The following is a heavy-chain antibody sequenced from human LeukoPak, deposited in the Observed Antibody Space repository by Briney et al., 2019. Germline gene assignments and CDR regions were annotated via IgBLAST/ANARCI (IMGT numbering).Heavy chain of an antibody. D-gene: IGHD2-15*01. CDR3: VKDGYCSGGSCYSQLDY. J-gene: IGHJ4*02. Sequence: GRSLRLSCAASGFTFSSYAMHWVRQAPGKGLEYVSAISSNGGSTYYADSVKGRFTISRDNSKNTLYLQMSSLRAEDTAVYYCVKDGYCSGGSCYSQLDYWGQGTLVTVSS. CDR1: GFTFSSYA. V-gene: IGHV3-64D*06. CDR2: ISSNGGST.